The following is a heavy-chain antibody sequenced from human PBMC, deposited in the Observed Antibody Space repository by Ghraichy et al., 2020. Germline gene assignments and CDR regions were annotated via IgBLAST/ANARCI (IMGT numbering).Heavy chain of an antibody. D-gene: IGHD3-3*01. J-gene: IGHJ4*02. CDR3: ARCEKGRVVLHFDY. Sequence: GGSLRLSCAASGFTFSSYSMNWVRQAPGKGLEWVSYISSSSSTIYYADSVKGRFTISRDNAKNSLYLQMNSLRDEDTAVYYCARCEKGRVVLHFDYWGQGTLVTVSS. CDR2: ISSSSSTI. V-gene: IGHV3-48*02. CDR1: GFTFSSYS.